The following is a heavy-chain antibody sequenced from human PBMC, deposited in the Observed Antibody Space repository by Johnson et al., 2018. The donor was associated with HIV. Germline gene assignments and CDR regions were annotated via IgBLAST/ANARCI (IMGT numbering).Heavy chain of an antibody. CDR3: ASGYCSSTSCYGRKLLDDAFDI. CDR1: GFSFSDYY. J-gene: IGHJ3*02. CDR2: ISGSGGTI. V-gene: IGHV3-11*04. Sequence: QVQLVESGGGLVKPGGSLRLSCTASGFSFSDYYMSWIRQAPGKGLEWVSYISGSGGTIYNADSVKGRFTLSTDNAKNSLYLQMNSLRAEDTAVYYCASGYCSSTSCYGRKLLDDAFDIWGQGTMVTVSS. D-gene: IGHD2-2*03.